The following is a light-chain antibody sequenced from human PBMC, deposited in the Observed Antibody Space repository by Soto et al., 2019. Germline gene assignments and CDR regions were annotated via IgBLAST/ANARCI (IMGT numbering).Light chain of an antibody. CDR2: DAS. V-gene: IGKV3-11*01. CDR3: YQRTGCRRIT. J-gene: IGKJ4*01. CDR1: QSVSSN. Sequence: LSLSPANISLSPGKRAHLFCRASQSVSSNSAWYQQKPGQAPRRLIKDASNRATGSPARFSGSRSWTEFTLTIISLVQAEDAVEYWYQRTGCRRITFCEGSKV.